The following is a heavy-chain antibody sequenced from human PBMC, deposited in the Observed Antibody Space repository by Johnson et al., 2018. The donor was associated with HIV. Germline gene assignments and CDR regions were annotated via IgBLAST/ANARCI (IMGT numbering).Heavy chain of an antibody. J-gene: IGHJ3*02. V-gene: IGHV3-13*01. CDR3: ARAIAAAGAFDI. Sequence: VQLVESGGGVVRPGGSLRLSCAASGFTFDDYGMSWVRQAPGKGLEWVSAIGTAGDTYYPGSVKGRFTISRENAKNSLYLQMNSLRAGDTAVYYCARAIAAAGAFDIWGQGTM. CDR2: IGTAGDT. D-gene: IGHD6-13*01. CDR1: GFTFDDYG.